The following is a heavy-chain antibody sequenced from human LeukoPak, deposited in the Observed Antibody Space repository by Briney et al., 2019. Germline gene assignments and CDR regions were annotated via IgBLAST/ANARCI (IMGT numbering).Heavy chain of an antibody. CDR1: GYTFTSYG. V-gene: IGHV1-18*01. Sequence: VKVSCKASGYTFTSYGISWVRQAPGQGLECMGWISAYNGNTNYAQKLQGRVTMTTDTSTSTAYMALRNLRSDDTALYYCARVLRYFDVPPPLAMPHFDPWGQGTLVTVSS. CDR2: ISAYNGNT. D-gene: IGHD3-9*01. J-gene: IGHJ5*02. CDR3: ARVLRYFDVPPPLAMPHFDP.